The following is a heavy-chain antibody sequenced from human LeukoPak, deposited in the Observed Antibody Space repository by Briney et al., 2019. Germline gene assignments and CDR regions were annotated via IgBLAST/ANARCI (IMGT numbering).Heavy chain of an antibody. CDR3: ASTPCSGGSCPGNYYYYMDV. D-gene: IGHD2-15*01. J-gene: IGHJ6*03. V-gene: IGHV1-69*05. Sequence: SVKVSCKASGGTFSSYAISWVRQAPGQGLEWMGGIIPIFGTANYAQKFQGRVTITTDESTSTAYMELSSLRSEDTAVYYCASTPCSGGSCPGNYYYYMDVWGKGTTVTVSS. CDR2: IIPIFGTA. CDR1: GGTFSSYA.